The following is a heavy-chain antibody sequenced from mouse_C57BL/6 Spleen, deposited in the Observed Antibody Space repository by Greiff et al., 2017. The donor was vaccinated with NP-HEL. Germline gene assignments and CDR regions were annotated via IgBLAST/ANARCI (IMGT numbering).Heavy chain of an antibody. Sequence: QVTLKESGPGILQPSQTLSLTCSFSGFSLSTFGMGVGWIRQPSGKGLEWLAHIWWDDDKYYNPALKSRLTISKDTSKNQVFLKIANVDTADTATYYCARMGYYGSSYVAWFAYWGQGTLVTVSA. CDR1: GFSLSTFGMG. CDR2: IWWDDDK. CDR3: ARMGYYGSSYVAWFAY. V-gene: IGHV8-8*01. D-gene: IGHD1-1*01. J-gene: IGHJ3*01.